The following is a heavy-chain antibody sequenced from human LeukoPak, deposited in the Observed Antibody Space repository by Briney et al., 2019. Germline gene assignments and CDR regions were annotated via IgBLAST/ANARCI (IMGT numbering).Heavy chain of an antibody. Sequence: GASVKVSCKASGYTFTSYRILWVRQAPGQGLEWMGWISTYNGNTDYAQKIQGRVTMTTDTSTSTAYMELRSLRSDDTAVYYCARDLPYSSSWESIDYWGQGTLVTVSS. D-gene: IGHD6-13*01. CDR2: ISTYNGNT. J-gene: IGHJ4*02. CDR1: GYTFTSYR. V-gene: IGHV1-18*01. CDR3: ARDLPYSSSWESIDY.